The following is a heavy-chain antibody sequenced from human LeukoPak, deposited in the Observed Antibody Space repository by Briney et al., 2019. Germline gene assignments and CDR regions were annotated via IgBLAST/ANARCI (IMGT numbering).Heavy chain of an antibody. J-gene: IGHJ3*02. CDR2: IIPIFGTA. V-gene: IGHV1-69*13. CDR3: ARVHGVHGDPWGAFDI. Sequence: SVKVSCKASGGTFSSYAISWVRQAPGQGLEWMGGIIPIFGTANYAQKFQGRVTITADESTSTAYMELSSLRSEDTAVYYCARVHGVHGDPWGAFDIWGQGTMVTVSS. CDR1: GGTFSSYA. D-gene: IGHD4-17*01.